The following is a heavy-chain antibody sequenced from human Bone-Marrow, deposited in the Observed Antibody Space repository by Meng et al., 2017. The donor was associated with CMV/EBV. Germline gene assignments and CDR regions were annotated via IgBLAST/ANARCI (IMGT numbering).Heavy chain of an antibody. CDR3: TRDQLGVDGMDF. V-gene: IGHV1-18*01. D-gene: IGHD1-26*01. J-gene: IGHJ6*02. CDR1: GYTFIDYG. Sequence: AAVKVSCKTSGYTFIDYGISWVRQAPGQGLEGMGWISIYNGVTKYAQRVQGRVTMTTDTSTSTAYSELRSLRFDDTAVYYCTRDQLGVDGMDFWGQGTRVTVSS. CDR2: ISIYNGVT.